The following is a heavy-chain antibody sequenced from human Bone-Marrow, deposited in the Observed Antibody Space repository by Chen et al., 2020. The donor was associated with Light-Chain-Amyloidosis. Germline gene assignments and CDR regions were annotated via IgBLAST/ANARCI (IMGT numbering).Heavy chain of an antibody. CDR3: ARDYGAGSYYNYYYGMDV. D-gene: IGHD3-10*01. CDR1: GYTFTFYG. J-gene: IGHJ6*02. CDR2: ISAYNGNT. Sequence: QVQLVQSGAEVKKPGASVKVSCKASGYTFTFYGISWVRQAPGQGLEWMGWISAYNGNTNYAQRLQGRVTLTTDTSTNTAYMDLKSLGSDDTAVYYCARDYGAGSYYNYYYGMDVWGQGTTVTVSS. V-gene: IGHV1-18*04.